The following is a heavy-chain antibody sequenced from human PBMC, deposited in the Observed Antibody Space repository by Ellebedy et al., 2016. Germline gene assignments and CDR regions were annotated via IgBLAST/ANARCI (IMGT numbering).Heavy chain of an antibody. CDR1: GFTFSNAR. J-gene: IGHJ3*02. CDR2: IKSEIDGETT. CDR3: CTDLGNYVAFDI. V-gene: IGHV3-15*01. Sequence: GGSLRLSCAASGFTFSNARMTWVRQAPGKGLEWVGHIKSEIDGETTDYAAPVKGRFTISRDDSKNTLYLQMNSLKTEDLGVYYCCTDLGNYVAFDIWGQGTVVTVSS. D-gene: IGHD1-7*01.